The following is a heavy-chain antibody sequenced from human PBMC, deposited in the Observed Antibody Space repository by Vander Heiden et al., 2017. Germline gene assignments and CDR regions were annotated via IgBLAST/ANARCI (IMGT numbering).Heavy chain of an antibody. CDR1: GFTFSSYG. D-gene: IGHD1-26*01. CDR3: ARDHSGSYYDY. CDR2: IWYDGSNK. J-gene: IGHJ4*02. Sequence: QVQLVESGGGVVQPGRSLRLSCAASGFTFSSYGMHWVRQAPGKGLEWVAVIWYDGSNKYYADSVKGRFTISRDNSKNTLYLQMNSLRAEDTAVYYCARDHSGSYYDYWGQGTLVTVSS. V-gene: IGHV3-33*01.